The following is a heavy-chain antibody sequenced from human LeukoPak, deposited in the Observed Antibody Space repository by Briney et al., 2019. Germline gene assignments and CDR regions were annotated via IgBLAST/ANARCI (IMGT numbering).Heavy chain of an antibody. J-gene: IGHJ4*02. D-gene: IGHD6-13*01. Sequence: GASVKVSCKASGYTFTSYYMRWVRQAPGQGLEWMGIINPSGGSTSYAQKFQGRVTITADKSTSTAYMELSSLRSEDTAVYYCARSSIIAAAGPYYFDYWGQGTLVTVSS. V-gene: IGHV1-46*01. CDR2: INPSGGST. CDR3: ARSSIIAAAGPYYFDY. CDR1: GYTFTSYY.